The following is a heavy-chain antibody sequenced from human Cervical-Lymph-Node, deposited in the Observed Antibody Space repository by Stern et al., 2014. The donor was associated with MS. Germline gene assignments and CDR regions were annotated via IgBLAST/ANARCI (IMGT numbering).Heavy chain of an antibody. J-gene: IGHJ4*02. CDR3: AKRQFWSGHMDPFFDF. D-gene: IGHD3-3*01. CDR1: GYTLNELF. CDR2: FDPEDSET. Sequence: QVQLVQSGAEVKKPGASVKVSCKLSGYTLNELFIHWVRQAPGKGLEWMGGFDPEDSETIYQQKFQGRVTMTEDTSTETAYMELRSLKSEDTAVYYCAKRQFWSGHMDPFFDFWGQGTLVTVSS. V-gene: IGHV1-24*01.